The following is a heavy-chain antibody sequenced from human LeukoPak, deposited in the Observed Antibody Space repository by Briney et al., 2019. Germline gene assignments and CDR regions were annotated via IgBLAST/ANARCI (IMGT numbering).Heavy chain of an antibody. V-gene: IGHV1-2*02. CDR3: ARTAEYSSSWFDP. D-gene: IGHD6-19*01. J-gene: IGHJ5*02. CDR1: GYSFTAYC. Sequence: GDSVKVSCKASGYSFTAYCMHWVRQAPGQGPEWMGWVKPNSGGTKYAQKFQGRVTMTSDTSISTVYMELRSLRSDDTAVYYCARTAEYSSSWFDPWGQGTLVTVSS. CDR2: VKPNSGGT.